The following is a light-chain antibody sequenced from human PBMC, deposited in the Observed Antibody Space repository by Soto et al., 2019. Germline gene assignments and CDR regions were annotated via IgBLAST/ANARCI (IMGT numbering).Light chain of an antibody. V-gene: IGKV1D-12*01. Sequence: DIQMTQSPSSVSASVGDRVTITCRASQGVSTWLAWYQQKPGKAPNLLIYTASSLQRGVPPRFSGSGSGTDFTLTISSLQPEDFATYYCQQTTTFPLTFGGGTKVEI. CDR2: TAS. CDR1: QGVSTW. J-gene: IGKJ4*01. CDR3: QQTTTFPLT.